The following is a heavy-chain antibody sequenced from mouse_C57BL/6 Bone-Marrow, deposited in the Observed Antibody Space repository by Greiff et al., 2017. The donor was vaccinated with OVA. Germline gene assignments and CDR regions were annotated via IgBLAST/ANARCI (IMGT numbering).Heavy chain of an antibody. CDR2: IHPNSGST. V-gene: IGHV1-64*01. Sequence: QVQLQQPGAELVKPGASVKLSCKASGYTFTSYWMHWVKQRPGQGLEWIGMIHPNSGSTNYNQKFKGKATLTVDTSSSTAYMQLSSLTSEDSAVYYCARTSYGYDPYYAMDYWGQGTSVTVSS. J-gene: IGHJ4*01. D-gene: IGHD2-2*01. CDR1: GYTFTSYW. CDR3: ARTSYGYDPYYAMDY.